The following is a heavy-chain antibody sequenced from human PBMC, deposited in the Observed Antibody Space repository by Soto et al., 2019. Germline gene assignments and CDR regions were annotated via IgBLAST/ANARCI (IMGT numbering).Heavy chain of an antibody. Sequence: QVQLQESGPGLVKPSETLSLTCTVSGGSISSYYWSWIRQPPGKGLEWIGYIYYSGSTNYNPSLKSRVTISIDTSKNQFSLKLSSVAAAATAVYYCARVGASREGEARYYYDCMDVWGQGTTVTVSS. V-gene: IGHV4-59*01. CDR3: ARVGASREGEARYYYDCMDV. D-gene: IGHD6-13*01. CDR2: IYYSGST. CDR1: GGSISSYY. J-gene: IGHJ6*02.